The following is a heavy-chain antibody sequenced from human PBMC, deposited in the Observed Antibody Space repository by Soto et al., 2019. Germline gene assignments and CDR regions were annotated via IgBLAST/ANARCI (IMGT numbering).Heavy chain of an antibody. V-gene: IGHV1-18*01. J-gene: IGHJ4*02. CDR1: GYTFTSYG. CDR2: ISAYNGNT. CDR3: ARDSPIVLVPAALDY. Sequence: QVPLVQSGAEVKQPGASVKVSCKASGYTFTSYGISWVRQAPGQGLEWMGWISAYNGNTNYAQQLQGRVTMTTDTSTSTAYMELRSLRSDDTAVYYCARDSPIVLVPAALDYCGQGTLVTVSS. D-gene: IGHD2-2*01.